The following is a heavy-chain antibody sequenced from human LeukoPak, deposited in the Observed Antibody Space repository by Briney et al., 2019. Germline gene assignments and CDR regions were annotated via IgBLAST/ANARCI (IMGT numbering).Heavy chain of an antibody. J-gene: IGHJ5*02. CDR3: ARYGDYAEGFDP. CDR1: GGSFSGYY. V-gene: IGHV4-34*01. CDR2: INHSGST. D-gene: IGHD4-17*01. Sequence: SETLSVTCAVYGGSFSGYYWSWIRQPPGKGLEWIGEINHSGSTNCNPSLKSRVTISVDTSKNQFSLKLSSVTAADTAVYYCARYGDYAEGFDPWGQGTLVTVSS.